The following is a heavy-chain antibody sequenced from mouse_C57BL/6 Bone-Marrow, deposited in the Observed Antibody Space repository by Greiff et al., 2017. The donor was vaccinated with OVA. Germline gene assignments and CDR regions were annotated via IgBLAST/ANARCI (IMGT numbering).Heavy chain of an antibody. V-gene: IGHV1-5*01. CDR2: IYPGNSDT. CDR1: GYTFTSYW. CDR3: TRTYYSNWFAY. D-gene: IGHD2-5*01. J-gene: IGHJ3*01. Sequence: VQLQQSGTVLARPGASVKMSCKTSGYTFTSYWMHWVKQRPGQGLEWIGAIYPGNSDTSYNQKFKGKAKLTAVTSASTAYMELSSLTNEDSAVYYCTRTYYSNWFAYWGQGTLVTVSA.